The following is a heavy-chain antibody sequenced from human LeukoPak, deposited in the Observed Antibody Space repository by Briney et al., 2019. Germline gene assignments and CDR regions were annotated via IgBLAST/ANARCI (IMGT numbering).Heavy chain of an antibody. D-gene: IGHD4-17*01. CDR3: ARGPGVGYGDYGSSHYYYYMDV. CDR1: GYTFTSYD. Sequence: ASVKVSCTASGYTFTSYDINWVRQATGQGLEWMGWMNPNSGNTGYAQKFQGRVTITRNTSISTAYMELSSLRSEDTAVYYCARGPGVGYGDYGSSHYYYYMDVWGKGTTVTVSS. J-gene: IGHJ6*03. V-gene: IGHV1-8*03. CDR2: MNPNSGNT.